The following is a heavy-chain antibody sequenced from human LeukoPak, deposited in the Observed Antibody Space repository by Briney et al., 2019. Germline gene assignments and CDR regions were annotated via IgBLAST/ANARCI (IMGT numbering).Heavy chain of an antibody. CDR2: IYHSGST. Sequence: SSETLSLTCAVSGGSISSSNWWSWVRQPPGKGLEWIGEIYHSGSTNYNPSLKSRVTISVDKSKNQFSLKLSSVTAADTAVYYCARAVVAAAGIWGNWFDPWGQGTLVTVSS. V-gene: IGHV4-4*02. CDR3: ARAVVAAAGIWGNWFDP. CDR1: GGSISSSNW. D-gene: IGHD6-13*01. J-gene: IGHJ5*02.